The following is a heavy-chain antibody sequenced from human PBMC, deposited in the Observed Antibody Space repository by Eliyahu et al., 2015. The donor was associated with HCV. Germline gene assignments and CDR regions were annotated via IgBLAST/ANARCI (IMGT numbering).Heavy chain of an antibody. CDR3: ARDLDF. CDR1: GSTFTGYY. Sequence: QVQLVQXXAXVKKPGASXKVSXKASGSTFTGYYIHWVRQAPGQGLEWMGWIXPDSGDTNXAQKFQDWVTMTRDTSINTAYMQLSRLRSDDTAVYYCARDLDFWGQGTLVTVSS. J-gene: IGHJ4*02. CDR2: IXPDSGDT. V-gene: IGHV1-2*04.